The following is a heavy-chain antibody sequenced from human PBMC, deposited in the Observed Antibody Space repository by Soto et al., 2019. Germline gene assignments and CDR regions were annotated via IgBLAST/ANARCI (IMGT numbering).Heavy chain of an antibody. CDR2: IYYSGST. Sequence: PSETLSLTCTVSGGSISSGDYYWSWIRQPPGKGLEWIGYIYYSGSTYYNPSLKSRVTISVDTSKNQFSLKLSSVTAAATAVYYCAREVLRFLEWPGKNYGMDVWGQVTTVTVSS. CDR1: GGSISSGDYY. J-gene: IGHJ6*02. D-gene: IGHD3-3*01. V-gene: IGHV4-30-4*01. CDR3: AREVLRFLEWPGKNYGMDV.